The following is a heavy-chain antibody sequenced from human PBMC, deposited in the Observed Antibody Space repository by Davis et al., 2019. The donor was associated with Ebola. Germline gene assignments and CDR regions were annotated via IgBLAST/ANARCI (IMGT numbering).Heavy chain of an antibody. CDR3: ARTGHDILTGYYEDY. V-gene: IGHV1-46*01. J-gene: IGHJ4*02. CDR2: INPSGGST. CDR1: GYTFTSYY. Sequence: SVKVSCKASGYTFTSYYMHWVRQAPGQGLEWMGIINPSGGSTSYAQKFQGRVTMTRDTSTSTVYMELSSLRSEDTAVYYCARTGHDILTGYYEDYWGQGTLVTVSS. D-gene: IGHD3-9*01.